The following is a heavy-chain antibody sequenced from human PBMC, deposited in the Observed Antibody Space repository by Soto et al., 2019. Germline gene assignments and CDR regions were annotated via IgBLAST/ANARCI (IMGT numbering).Heavy chain of an antibody. D-gene: IGHD4-17*01. J-gene: IGHJ6*02. V-gene: IGHV4-59*08. CDR1: SGPDRSHN. Sequence: QVQLQQSGPRLVKPSETLSLTCTVSSGPDRSHNWGWIRQPPGRGLEWIGYVYYTGDTAYNPSLRGRVTISADTSTNDISLTLNSVTAAETAVYYCVRQGIDYLHGLVDVWGHGTMVSVSS. CDR3: VRQGIDYLHGLVDV. CDR2: VYYTGDT.